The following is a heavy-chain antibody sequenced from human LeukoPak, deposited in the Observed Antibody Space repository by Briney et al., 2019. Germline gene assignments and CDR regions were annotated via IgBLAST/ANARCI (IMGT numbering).Heavy chain of an antibody. D-gene: IGHD3-3*01. CDR3: ARDHHDFWSGYSNWFDP. Sequence: GGSLRLSCAASGFTVSSNYMSWVRQAPGKGLEWVSVIYSGGSTYYADSVKGRFTISRDNSKNTLYLQMNSLRAEDTAVYCCARDHHDFWSGYSNWFDPWGQGTLVTVSS. CDR2: IYSGGST. V-gene: IGHV3-66*01. CDR1: GFTVSSNY. J-gene: IGHJ5*02.